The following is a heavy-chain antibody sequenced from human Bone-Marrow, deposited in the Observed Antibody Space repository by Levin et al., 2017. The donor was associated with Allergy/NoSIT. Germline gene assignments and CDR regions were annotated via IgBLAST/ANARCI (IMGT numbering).Heavy chain of an antibody. J-gene: IGHJ4*02. CDR1: GFTFSSYW. CDR2: IKQDGSEK. Sequence: GGSLRLSCAASGFTFSSYWMSWVRQAPGKGLEWVANIKQDGSEKYYVDSVKGRFTISRDNAKNSLYLQMNSLRAEDTAVYYCARVPNDYVWGSYRRPQDYYFDYWGQGTLVTVSS. V-gene: IGHV3-7*04. D-gene: IGHD3-16*02. CDR3: ARVPNDYVWGSYRRPQDYYFDY.